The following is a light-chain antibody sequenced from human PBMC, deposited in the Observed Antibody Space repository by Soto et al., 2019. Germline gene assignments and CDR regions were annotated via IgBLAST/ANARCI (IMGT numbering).Light chain of an antibody. CDR2: DVS. CDR3: KSFTTSDTYV. Sequence: SVSGSPGQSIAISCTGTSSDVGAYNYVSWYLQYPGKAPKLVIFDVSFRPSGVSNRFSGSTSGNTASLTISGLQAEDEADYYCKSFTTSDTYVFGTGTKGTV. V-gene: IGLV2-14*04. J-gene: IGLJ1*01. CDR1: SSDVGAYNY.